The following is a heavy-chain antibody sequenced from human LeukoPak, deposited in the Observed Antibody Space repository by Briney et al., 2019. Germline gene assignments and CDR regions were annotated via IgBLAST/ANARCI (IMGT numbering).Heavy chain of an antibody. CDR1: GYTFTSYG. J-gene: IGHJ4*02. D-gene: IGHD3-10*01. V-gene: IGHV1-18*01. CDR3: ARTTMVRGVITLHFDY. CDR2: ISAYNGNT. Sequence: ASVKGSCKASGYTFTSYGISWVRQAPGQGLEWMGWISAYNGNTNYAQKLQGRVTMTTDTSTSTAYMELRSLRSDDTAVYYCARTTMVRGVITLHFDYWGQGTLVTVSS.